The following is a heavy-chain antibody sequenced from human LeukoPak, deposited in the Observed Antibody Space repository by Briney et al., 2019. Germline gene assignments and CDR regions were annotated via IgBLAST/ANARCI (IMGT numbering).Heavy chain of an antibody. V-gene: IGHV3-20*04. CDR1: GFTFDDYG. CDR3: ARLEMATISIDY. D-gene: IGHD5-24*01. J-gene: IGHJ4*02. CDR2: IDRNGDST. Sequence: GGSLRLSCAASGFTFDDYGMSWVRQAPGKGLEWVSGIDRNGDSTGYADSVEGRFTISRDNAKNSLYLQMDSLRAEDTAVYYCARLEMATISIDYWGQGTLVTVSS.